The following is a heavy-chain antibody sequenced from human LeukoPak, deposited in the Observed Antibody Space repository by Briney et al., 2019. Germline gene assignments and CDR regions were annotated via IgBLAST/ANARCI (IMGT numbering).Heavy chain of an antibody. CDR3: ARENNNFFDY. V-gene: IGHV4-4*02. D-gene: IGHD1-14*01. Sequence: SETLSLTCAVSGGSISNNTWWSWVRQPPGKGLEWIGEIYHSGSTNYHPSLKSRVTISVDKSKNQFSLKLNFVTAADTAVYYCARENNNFFDYWGQGTLVTVSS. J-gene: IGHJ4*02. CDR2: IYHSGST. CDR1: GGSISNNTW.